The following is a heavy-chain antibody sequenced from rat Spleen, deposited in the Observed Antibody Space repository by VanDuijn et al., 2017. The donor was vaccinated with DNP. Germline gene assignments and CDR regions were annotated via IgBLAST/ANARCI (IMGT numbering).Heavy chain of an antibody. Sequence: EVQLVESGGGLVQPGRSLKLSCAASGFTFSDYAMAWVRQAPKKGLEWVATMSYDGRRTYYRDSVKGRFTVSRDNGKNTLFLQMDNLRSEDTATYYCVRQDGYWGQGVMVTVSS. CDR3: VRQDGY. CDR2: MSYDGRRT. CDR1: GFTFSDYA. J-gene: IGHJ2*01. V-gene: IGHV5-17*01.